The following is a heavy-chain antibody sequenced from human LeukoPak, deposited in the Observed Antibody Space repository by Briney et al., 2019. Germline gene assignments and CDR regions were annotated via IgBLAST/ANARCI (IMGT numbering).Heavy chain of an antibody. CDR3: ARGGSYPFDY. D-gene: IGHD1-26*01. CDR1: GLTFSTYS. CDR2: IDGSSTYI. V-gene: IGHV3-21*01. J-gene: IGHJ4*02. Sequence: GGSLRLSCTASGLTFSTYSMNWVRQAPGKGLEWVSAIDGSSTYIFYADSVKGRFTISRDNAKNTLYLQMNSLRAEDTAVYYCARGGSYPFDYWGQGTLVTVSS.